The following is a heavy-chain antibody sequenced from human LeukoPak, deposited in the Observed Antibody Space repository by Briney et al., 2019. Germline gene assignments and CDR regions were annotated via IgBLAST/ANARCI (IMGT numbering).Heavy chain of an antibody. Sequence: ASVKVSCKTSGYTFTSHDINWVRQAPGQGLEWMGWVNPNSGNTGFAQKFQGRVTMSRDTSINTAYMELHSLRSEDTAVYYCATLERRTGTTIDYWGQGTLVTVSS. J-gene: IGHJ4*02. CDR1: GYTFTSHD. CDR3: ATLERRTGTTIDY. D-gene: IGHD1-1*01. CDR2: VNPNSGNT. V-gene: IGHV1-8*01.